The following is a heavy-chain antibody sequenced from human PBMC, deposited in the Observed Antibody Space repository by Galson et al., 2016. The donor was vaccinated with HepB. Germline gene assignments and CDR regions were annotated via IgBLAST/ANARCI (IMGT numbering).Heavy chain of an antibody. Sequence: SVKVSCKASGYTFTGYYMHWVRQAPGQGLEWMGWINPNSGVTNYAQKFQGRATMTDDTSISTAYMELSRLRSDDTAFYYCARVPYYYHGGSHFYPSAFDIWGQGTMVTVSS. CDR2: INPNSGVT. CDR1: GYTFTGYY. V-gene: IGHV1-2*02. J-gene: IGHJ3*02. CDR3: ARVPYYYHGGSHFYPSAFDI. D-gene: IGHD3-10*01.